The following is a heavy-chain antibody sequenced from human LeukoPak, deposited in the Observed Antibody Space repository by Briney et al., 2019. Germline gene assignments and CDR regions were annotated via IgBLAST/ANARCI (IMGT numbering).Heavy chain of an antibody. CDR2: IKQDGSEK. CDR1: GFTFSSNW. D-gene: IGHD3-22*01. V-gene: IGHV3-7*05. CDR3: ARESSGGYLDY. Sequence: GGSLRLSCAASGFTFSSNWMSWVRRAPGKGLEWVANIKQDGSEKHYVDSVKGRFTISRDNAKNSVYLQMSSLRAEDTAVYYCARESSGGYLDYWGQGTLVTVSS. J-gene: IGHJ4*02.